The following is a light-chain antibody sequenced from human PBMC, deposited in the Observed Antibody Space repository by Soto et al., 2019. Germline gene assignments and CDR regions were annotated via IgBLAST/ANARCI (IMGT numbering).Light chain of an antibody. Sequence: DIQMTQSPSTLSASVGDRVTITCRASQSISSWLAWYQQKPGKVPKLLIYDASSLESGVPSRFSGGGSGTAFPLTISSLQPDDFATYYCQQYDSYPWTFGQGTKVEI. CDR2: DAS. CDR3: QQYDSYPWT. CDR1: QSISSW. V-gene: IGKV1-5*01. J-gene: IGKJ1*01.